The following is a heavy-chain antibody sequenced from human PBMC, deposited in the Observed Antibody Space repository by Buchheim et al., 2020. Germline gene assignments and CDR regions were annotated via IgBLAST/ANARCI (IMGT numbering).Heavy chain of an antibody. CDR2: ISGSAGST. CDR3: AKDQVGSIDYYFYFMDV. Sequence: EVQLLESGGGLVQPGGSLRLSCAGSGFTFGRYAMSWVRQVPGKGLEWVSAISGSAGSTYYTDSVKGRFTISGDNSKDTLYFQMNSLRAEDTAVYYCAKDQVGSIDYYFYFMDVWGPGTT. D-gene: IGHD1-26*01. J-gene: IGHJ6*02. V-gene: IGHV3-23*01. CDR1: GFTFGRYA.